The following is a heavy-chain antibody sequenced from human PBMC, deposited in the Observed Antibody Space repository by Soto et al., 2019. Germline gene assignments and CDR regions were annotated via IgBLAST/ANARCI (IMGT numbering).Heavy chain of an antibody. CDR2: ISATGATT. J-gene: IGHJ4*02. V-gene: IGHV3-23*01. Sequence: GGSLRLSCEASGFNFSNYAMSWVRQAPGKGLEWVSIISATGATTYYADSVKGQFTVSRDNSRNILFLQMNNVRVEDTALYYCAKGTGSASAKRHFDHWGQGTLVTVSS. CDR1: GFNFSNYA. D-gene: IGHD6-25*01. CDR3: AKGTGSASAKRHFDH.